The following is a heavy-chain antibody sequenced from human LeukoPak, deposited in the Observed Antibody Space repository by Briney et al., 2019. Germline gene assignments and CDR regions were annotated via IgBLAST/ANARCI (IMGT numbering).Heavy chain of an antibody. J-gene: IGHJ4*02. V-gene: IGHV3-7*01. D-gene: IGHD3-22*01. CDR2: IKQDGSEK. CDR1: GFTFSSYW. Sequence: GGSLRLSCAASGFTFSSYWMSWVHQAPGKGLEWVANIKQDGSEKYYVDSVKGRFTISRDNAKNSLYLQMNSLRAEDTAVYYCARDSNSSGYYYDFDYWGQGTLVTVSS. CDR3: ARDSNSSGYYYDFDY.